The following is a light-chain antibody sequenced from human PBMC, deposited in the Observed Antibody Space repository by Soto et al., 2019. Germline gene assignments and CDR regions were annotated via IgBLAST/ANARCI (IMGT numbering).Light chain of an antibody. CDR3: AAWDDSLNGWV. CDR1: SSNIGSTT. V-gene: IGLV1-44*01. Sequence: QSVLTQPPSASGTPGQRVTISCSGSSSNIGSTTVSWYQQLPGTAPKLLIYTNNQRPSGVPDRFSGSKSDTSASLAISGLQSEDEADYYCAAWDDSLNGWVFGGGTKLTV. J-gene: IGLJ3*02. CDR2: TNN.